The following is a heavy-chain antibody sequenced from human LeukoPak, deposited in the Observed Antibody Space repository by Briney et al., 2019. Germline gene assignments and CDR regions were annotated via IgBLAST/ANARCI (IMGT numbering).Heavy chain of an antibody. V-gene: IGHV3-7*01. CDR3: ARGGRAVDY. J-gene: IGHJ4*02. CDR2: IEQDGSDK. CDR1: GFTFSSYW. D-gene: IGHD6-13*01. Sequence: GGSLRLSCAASGFTFSSYWMSWVRQAPGKGLEWVAFIEQDGSDKYYVDSAKGRFTVSRDNAKNSLYPQMNSLRADDTAVYYCARGGRAVDYWGQGTLVTVSS.